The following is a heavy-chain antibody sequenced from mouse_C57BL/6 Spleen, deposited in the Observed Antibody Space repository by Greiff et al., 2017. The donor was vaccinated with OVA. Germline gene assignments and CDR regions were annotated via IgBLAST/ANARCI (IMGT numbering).Heavy chain of an antibody. CDR3: ARDLYYYGSRGYVDY. V-gene: IGHV1-81*01. Sequence: QVQLQQSGAELARPGASVKLSCKASGYTFTSYGISWVKKRTGQGLEWIGEIYPRSGNTYYNEKFKGKATLTADKSSSTAYMELRSLTSEDSAVYFCARDLYYYGSRGYVDYWGQGTTLTVSS. J-gene: IGHJ2*01. CDR2: IYPRSGNT. CDR1: GYTFTSYG. D-gene: IGHD1-1*01.